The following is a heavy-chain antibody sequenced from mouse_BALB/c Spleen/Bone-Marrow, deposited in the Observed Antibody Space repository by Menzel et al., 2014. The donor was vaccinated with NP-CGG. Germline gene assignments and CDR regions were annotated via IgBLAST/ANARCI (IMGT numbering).Heavy chain of an antibody. CDR2: IDPANGNT. Sequence: EVQGVESGAELVKPGASVKLSCTASGFNIKDTYMHWLKQRPEQGLEWIGRIDPANGNTKYDPKFQGKASITADTSSNTAYLHLSSLTSEDTAVYYCASYRYGWYFDVWGAGTTVTVSS. D-gene: IGHD2-14*01. CDR3: ASYRYGWYFDV. CDR1: GFNIKDTY. J-gene: IGHJ1*01. V-gene: IGHV14-3*02.